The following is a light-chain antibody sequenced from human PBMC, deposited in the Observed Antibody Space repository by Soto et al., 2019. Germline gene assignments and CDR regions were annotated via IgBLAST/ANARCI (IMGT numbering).Light chain of an antibody. CDR2: YIS. J-gene: IGKJ5*01. CDR1: QSAGNF. V-gene: IGKV3-11*01. Sequence: EIVMTQSPATLSVSPGETATLSCRASQSAGNFLAWYQQKPGQAPRLLIYYISTRATGIPARFSGSGSATDFTLTISSLEPEDFAVYYCQHRSIWPVSFGQGTRLEI. CDR3: QHRSIWPVS.